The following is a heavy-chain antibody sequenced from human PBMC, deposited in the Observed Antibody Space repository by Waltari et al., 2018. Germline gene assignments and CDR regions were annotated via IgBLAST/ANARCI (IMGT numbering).Heavy chain of an antibody. Sequence: QVQLQESGPGLVTPSEPLSLTCTVSGGPIRSYYWAWIRRPAGKGLEWIGRIYTSGSTNYNPSLKSRVTMSVDTSKNQFSLKLSSVTAADTAVYYCARISAGGWFDPWGQGTLVTVSS. D-gene: IGHD3-10*01. J-gene: IGHJ5*02. CDR1: GGPIRSYY. V-gene: IGHV4-4*07. CDR2: IYTSGST. CDR3: ARISAGGWFDP.